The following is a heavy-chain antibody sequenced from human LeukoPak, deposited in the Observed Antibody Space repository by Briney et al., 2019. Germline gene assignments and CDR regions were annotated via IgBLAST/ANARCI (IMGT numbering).Heavy chain of an antibody. CDR3: AKDWGQVPASISGH. V-gene: IGHV3-53*05. CDR1: GFSVSTNY. CDR2: IYSGSTT. Sequence: PGGSLRLSCAASGFSVSTNYMTWVRQAPGKGLEWVSVIYSGSTTDYADSVKGRFTISRDTSRNTLFLQMNSLRTEDTAVYYCAKDWGQVPASISGHWGQGTLVTVSS. J-gene: IGHJ1*01. D-gene: IGHD2-2*01.